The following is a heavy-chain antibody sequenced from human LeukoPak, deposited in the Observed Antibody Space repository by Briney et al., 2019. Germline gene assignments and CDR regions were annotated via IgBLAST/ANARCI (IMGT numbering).Heavy chain of an antibody. J-gene: IGHJ4*02. CDR3: AKVRVLRFLEWLSHVWYFDY. D-gene: IGHD3-3*01. CDR1: GFTFSSYS. CDR2: ISGSGGST. V-gene: IGHV3-23*01. Sequence: GGSLRLSCAASGFTFSSYSMNWVRQAPGKGLEWVSAISGSGGSTYYADSVKGRFTISRDNSKNTLYLQMNSLRAEDTAVYYCAKVRVLRFLEWLSHVWYFDYWGQGTLVTVSS.